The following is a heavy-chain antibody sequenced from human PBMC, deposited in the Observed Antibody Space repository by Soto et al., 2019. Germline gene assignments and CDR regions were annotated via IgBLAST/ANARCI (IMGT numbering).Heavy chain of an antibody. J-gene: IGHJ3*01. V-gene: IGHV3-21*02. D-gene: IGHD3-10*01. CDR1: GFTLSTFN. CDR3: ARDNGDSNTYAFDV. CDR2: INSRTNYI. Sequence: DVQLVESGGGLVKPGESLRLSCAASGFTLSTFNIHWVRQAPGKGLEWLSSINSRTNYIDYADSLRGRFTVSRDSTKTLVYLQVNSLRAEDTAVYFCARDNGDSNTYAFDVWGRGTVVTVSP.